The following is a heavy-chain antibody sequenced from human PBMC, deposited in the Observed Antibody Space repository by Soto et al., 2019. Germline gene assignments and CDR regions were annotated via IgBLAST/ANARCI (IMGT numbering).Heavy chain of an antibody. J-gene: IGHJ4*02. D-gene: IGHD2-15*01. V-gene: IGHV1-69*01. Sequence: QVQLAQSGAEVRKPGSSVKVSCRASGGSFSDFAFSWVRPAPGQGLEWMGGIIPMFAATKYAQRFQDRVTITAEASTKTVYLAQSSLTADDSAVYYCARGGIVAVPAALSSYDDYTNYRFDSWGEGALVSVSS. CDR3: ARGGIVAVPAALSSYDDYTNYRFDS. CDR2: IIPMFAAT. CDR1: GGSFSDFA.